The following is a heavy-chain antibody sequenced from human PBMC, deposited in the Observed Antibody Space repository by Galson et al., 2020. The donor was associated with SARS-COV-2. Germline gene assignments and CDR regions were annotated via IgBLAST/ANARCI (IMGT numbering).Heavy chain of an antibody. CDR1: GFTISSYG. J-gene: IGHJ6*03. V-gene: IGHV3-30*03. CDR3: ARGPHYYYMDV. Sequence: GGSLRLTCAASGFTISSYGMHWVRQAPGKGLEWVAVISYDGSNKYYTDSVKGRFTISRDNSKSTLFLQMNSLRAEDSAVYYCARGPHYYYMDVGGKGTTVTVSS. CDR2: ISYDGSNK.